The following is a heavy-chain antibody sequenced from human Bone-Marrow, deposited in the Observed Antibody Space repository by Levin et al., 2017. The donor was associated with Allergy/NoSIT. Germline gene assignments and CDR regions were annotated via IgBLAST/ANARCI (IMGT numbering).Heavy chain of an antibody. J-gene: IGHJ3*02. CDR2: IWYDGSNK. CDR3: ARLSYFSNDAFDI. Sequence: GGSLRLSCAASGFTFSSYGMHWVRQAPGKGLEWVAVIWYDGSNKYYADSVKGRFTISRDNSKNTLYLQMNSLRAEDTAVYYCARLSYFSNDAFDIWGQGTMVTVSS. D-gene: IGHD1-26*01. CDR1: GFTFSSYG. V-gene: IGHV3-33*01.